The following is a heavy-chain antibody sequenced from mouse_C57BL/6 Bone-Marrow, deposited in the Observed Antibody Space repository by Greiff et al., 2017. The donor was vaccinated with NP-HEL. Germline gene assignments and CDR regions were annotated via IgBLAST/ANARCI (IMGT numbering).Heavy chain of an antibody. CDR1: GYTFTSYW. J-gene: IGHJ3*01. Sequence: QVQLQQSGAELVKPGASVKLSCKASGYTFTSYWMQWVKQRPGQGLEWIGEIDPSDSYTNYNQKFKGKATLTVDTSSSTAYMQLSSLTSEDSAVYYCARDYDRAWFAYWGQGTLVTVSA. CDR3: ARDYDRAWFAY. V-gene: IGHV1-50*01. CDR2: IDPSDSYT. D-gene: IGHD2-4*01.